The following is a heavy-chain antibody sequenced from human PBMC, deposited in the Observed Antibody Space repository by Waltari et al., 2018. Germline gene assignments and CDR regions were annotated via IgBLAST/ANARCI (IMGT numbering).Heavy chain of an antibody. CDR3: ARRKLGFAFDV. D-gene: IGHD6-13*01. CDR1: GGTFGSYS. CDR2: IIPIYGRP. Sequence: QVHLVQSGAEVKKPGSAMKVSCKASGGTFGSYSVAWVRRAAGQGLEWLGGIIPIYGRPQYAQKFQGRVTLSADASTTTVYLEMSGLRSEDTAIYFCARRKLGFAFDVWGQGTLVIVSS. V-gene: IGHV1-69*12. J-gene: IGHJ3*01.